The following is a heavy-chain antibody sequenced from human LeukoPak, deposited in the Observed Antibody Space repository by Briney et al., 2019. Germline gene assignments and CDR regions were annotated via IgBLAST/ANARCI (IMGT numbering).Heavy chain of an antibody. J-gene: IGHJ6*03. CDR2: ISYDGSNK. Sequence: PAGGSLRLSCAASGFTFSSYAMHWVRQAPGKGLEWVAVISYDGSNKYYADSVKGRFTISRDNSKNTLYLQMNSLRAEDTAVYYCAKDHGIAARPYYYYYYMDVWGKGTTVTVSS. V-gene: IGHV3-30-3*01. CDR1: GFTFSSYA. CDR3: AKDHGIAARPYYYYYYMDV. D-gene: IGHD6-6*01.